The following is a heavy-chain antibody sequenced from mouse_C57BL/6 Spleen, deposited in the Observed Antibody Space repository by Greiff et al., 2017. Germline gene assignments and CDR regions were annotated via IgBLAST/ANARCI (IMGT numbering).Heavy chain of an antibody. CDR1: GFTFSSYA. CDR3: ARDRGYSNSWYFDV. Sequence: EVQRVESGGGLVKPGGSLKLSCAASGFTFSSYAMSWVRQTPEKRLEWVATISDGGSYTYYPDNVKGRFTISRDNAKNNLYLQMSHLKSEDTAMYYCARDRGYSNSWYFDVWGTGTTVTVSS. V-gene: IGHV5-4*01. J-gene: IGHJ1*03. D-gene: IGHD2-5*01. CDR2: ISDGGSYT.